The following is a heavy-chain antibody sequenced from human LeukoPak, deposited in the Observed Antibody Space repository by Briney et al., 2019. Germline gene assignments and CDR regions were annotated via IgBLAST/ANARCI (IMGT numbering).Heavy chain of an antibody. CDR2: IYYSGST. CDR1: GGSISSYY. V-gene: IGHV4-59*01. D-gene: IGHD3-10*01. Sequence: SETLSLTCTVSGGSISSYYWSWIRQPPGEGLEWIGYIYYSGSTNYNPSLKSRVTISVDTSKNQFSLKLSSVTAADTAVYYCARVSMVRGVIRIDYWGQGTLVTVSS. J-gene: IGHJ4*02. CDR3: ARVSMVRGVIRIDY.